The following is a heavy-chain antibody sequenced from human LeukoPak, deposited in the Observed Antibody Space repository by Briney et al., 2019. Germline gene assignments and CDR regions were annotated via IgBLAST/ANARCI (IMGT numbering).Heavy chain of an antibody. V-gene: IGHV3-21*01. CDR2: ISSSSSYI. Sequence: GGSLRLSCAASGFTFSSYSMNWVRQAPGKGLEWVSSISSSSSYIYYADSVKGRFTISRDNAKNSLYLQMNSLRAEDTAVYYCARDQPRYCSGGSCYSGPYDYWGQGTLVTVSS. CDR3: ARDQPRYCSGGSCYSGPYDY. CDR1: GFTFSSYS. J-gene: IGHJ4*02. D-gene: IGHD2-15*01.